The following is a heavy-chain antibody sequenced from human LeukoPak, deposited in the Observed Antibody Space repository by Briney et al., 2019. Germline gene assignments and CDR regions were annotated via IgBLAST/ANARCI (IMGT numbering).Heavy chain of an antibody. CDR1: RFTFSSYW. CDR2: INSDGSST. Sequence: PGGSLRLSCAASRFTFSSYWMHWVRQAPGKGLVWVARINSDGSSTNYADSVKGRFTISRDNAKNSLYLQMNSLRAEDTALYYCARDSLYYDFWSGRYLLLYWGQGTLVTVSS. V-gene: IGHV3-74*01. D-gene: IGHD3-3*01. CDR3: ARDSLYYDFWSGRYLLLY. J-gene: IGHJ4*02.